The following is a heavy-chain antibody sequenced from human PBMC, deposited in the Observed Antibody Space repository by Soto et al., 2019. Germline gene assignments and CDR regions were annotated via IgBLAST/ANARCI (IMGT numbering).Heavy chain of an antibody. V-gene: IGHV3-7*03. CDR2: IKQDGSEK. CDR3: AKGTPYLTDLDFDYFDY. CDR1: GFTFSSYW. Sequence: PGGSLRLSCAASGFTFSSYWMSWVRQAPGKGLEWVANIKQDGSEKYYVDSVKGRFTISRDNAKNSLYLQMNSLRAEDTAVYYCAKGTPYLTDLDFDYFDYWGQGTLVTVSS. J-gene: IGHJ4*02. D-gene: IGHD2-2*01.